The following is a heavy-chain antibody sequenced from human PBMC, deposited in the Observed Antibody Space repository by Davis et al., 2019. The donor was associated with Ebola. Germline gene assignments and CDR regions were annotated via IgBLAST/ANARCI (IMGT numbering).Heavy chain of an antibody. CDR2: ISYDGSNK. CDR3: ARPRLPATAISDAFDI. Sequence: GESLKISCAASGFTFSSYAMHWVRQAPGTGLAWVAVISYDGSNKYYAVSVKGRFTISRGNSKNTLYLQMNSLRAEDTAGYYCARPRLPATAISDAFDIWGQGTMVTVSS. CDR1: GFTFSSYA. J-gene: IGHJ3*02. V-gene: IGHV3-30-3*01. D-gene: IGHD2-2*02.